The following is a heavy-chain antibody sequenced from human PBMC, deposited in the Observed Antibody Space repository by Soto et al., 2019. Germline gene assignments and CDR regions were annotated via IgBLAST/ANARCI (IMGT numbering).Heavy chain of an antibody. D-gene: IGHD6-19*01. CDR1: GGSISSYY. J-gene: IGHJ4*02. CDR2: IYHSGIT. Sequence: SETLSLTCTVSGGSISSYYWSWIRQPPGKRLEWIGYIYHSGITNYNPSLKSRVTISADTSRNQFSLKVRSVTAADTAVYYCARGWDANSWGQGTLVTVSS. V-gene: IGHV4-59*01. CDR3: ARGWDANS.